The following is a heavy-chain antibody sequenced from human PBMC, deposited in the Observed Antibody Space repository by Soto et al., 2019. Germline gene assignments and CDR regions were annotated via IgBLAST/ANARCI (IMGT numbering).Heavy chain of an antibody. V-gene: IGHV4-34*01. Sequence: QVELQQWGPGLVKPSETLSLTCTIHDGSFIGYFWSWIRQSPENGLEWIGEINHSGRTSYNLSLRSRVTISVDTPNNQSALKLTSVTAADTAVYYCARGYVRATAYFDAWGQGSPVIVSS. J-gene: IGHJ4*02. CDR3: ARGYVRATAYFDA. D-gene: IGHD2-21*02. CDR1: DGSFIGYF. CDR2: INHSGRT.